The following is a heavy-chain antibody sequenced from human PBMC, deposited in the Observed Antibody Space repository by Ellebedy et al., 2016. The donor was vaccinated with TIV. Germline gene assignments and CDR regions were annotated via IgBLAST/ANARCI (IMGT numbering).Heavy chain of an antibody. J-gene: IGHJ3*02. CDR3: ATYSSGWKSDAFDI. CDR1: GGSVSSSLYY. D-gene: IGHD6-19*01. Sequence: SETLSLXCTVSGGSVSSSLYYWSWIRQPPGKGLEWIGYMFYSGSTKYNPSLKSRVTISIDTSKNHFSLRLSSVTAADTAVYYCATYSSGWKSDAFDIWGQGTVVTVSS. CDR2: MFYSGST. V-gene: IGHV4-61*03.